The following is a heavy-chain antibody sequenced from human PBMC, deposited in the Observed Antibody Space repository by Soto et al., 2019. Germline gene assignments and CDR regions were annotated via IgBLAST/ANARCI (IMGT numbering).Heavy chain of an antibody. J-gene: IGHJ4*02. CDR3: ARDPQWWYQPLPDY. V-gene: IGHV3-21*01. CDR2: ISSSSSYI. Sequence: PGGSLRLSCAASGFTFSSYSMNWVRQAPGKGLEWVSSISSSSSYIYYADSVKGRFTISRDNAKNSLYLQMNSLRAEDTAVYYCARDPQWWYQPLPDYWGQGTLVTVSS. D-gene: IGHD2-15*01. CDR1: GFTFSSYS.